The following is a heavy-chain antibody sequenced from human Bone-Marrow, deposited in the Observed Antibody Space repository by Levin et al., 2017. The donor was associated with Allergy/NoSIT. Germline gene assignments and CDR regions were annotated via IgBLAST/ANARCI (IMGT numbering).Heavy chain of an antibody. V-gene: IGHV3-30*18. CDR1: GFTFSSYG. CDR3: AKDGGYSGYDLGFYFDY. Sequence: PGGSLRLSCAASGFTFSSYGMHWVRQAPGKGLEWVAVISYDGSNKYYADSVKGRFTISRDNSKNTLYLQMNSLRAEDTAVYYCAKDGGYSGYDLGFYFDYWGQGTLVTVSS. D-gene: IGHD5-12*01. J-gene: IGHJ4*02. CDR2: ISYDGSNK.